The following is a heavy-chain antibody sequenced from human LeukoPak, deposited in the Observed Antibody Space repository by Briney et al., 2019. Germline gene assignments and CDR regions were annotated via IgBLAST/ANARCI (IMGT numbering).Heavy chain of an antibody. CDR1: GYSISSGYY. Sequence: SETLSLTCAVSGYSISSGYYWGWIRQPPGKGLEWIGSIYHSGSTYYNPSLKSRVTISVDTSKNQFSLKLSSVTAADTAVYYCARLRDYYYMDVWGKGTTATVSS. V-gene: IGHV4-38-2*01. CDR2: IYHSGST. J-gene: IGHJ6*03. CDR3: ARLRDYYYMDV.